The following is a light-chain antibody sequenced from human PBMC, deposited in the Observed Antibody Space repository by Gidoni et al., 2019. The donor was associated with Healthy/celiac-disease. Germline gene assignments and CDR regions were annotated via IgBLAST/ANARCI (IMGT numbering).Light chain of an antibody. Sequence: DIQMTQSPSSVSASVGDRVTMTCRASQDISTSLAWYQQKSGKAPTLLIYTASNLQSGVPSRFSGSGSGTDFTLTNSSLQPEDFATYYCQQASSFPGTFGQGTKVEIK. CDR2: TAS. J-gene: IGKJ1*01. CDR3: QQASSFPGT. CDR1: QDISTS. V-gene: IGKV1-12*01.